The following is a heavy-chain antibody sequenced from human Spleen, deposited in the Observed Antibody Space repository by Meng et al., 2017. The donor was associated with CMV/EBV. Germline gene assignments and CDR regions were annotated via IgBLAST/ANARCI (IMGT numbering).Heavy chain of an antibody. CDR2: TYYRSKWYN. Sequence: SNSAAWNWIRQSPSRGLEWLGRTYYRSKWYNDYAVSVKSRITINPDTSKNQFSLQLNSVTPEDTAVYYCARVKGYCSGGSCCDWFDPWGQGTLVTVSS. CDR3: ARVKGYCSGGSCCDWFDP. J-gene: IGHJ5*02. CDR1: SNSAA. V-gene: IGHV6-1*01. D-gene: IGHD2-15*01.